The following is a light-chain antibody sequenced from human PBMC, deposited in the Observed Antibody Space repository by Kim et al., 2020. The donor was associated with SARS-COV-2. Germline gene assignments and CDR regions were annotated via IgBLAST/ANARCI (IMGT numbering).Light chain of an antibody. Sequence: SVSPGQTAGIPCSGDKLGNKYTGWYQQKPGQSPVLVIYEDSKRPSGIPDRFSGSNSGNTATLTISGTQAMDEADYYCQAWASSTGVFGGGTQLTVL. CDR2: EDS. J-gene: IGLJ3*02. V-gene: IGLV3-1*01. CDR3: QAWASSTGV. CDR1: KLGNKY.